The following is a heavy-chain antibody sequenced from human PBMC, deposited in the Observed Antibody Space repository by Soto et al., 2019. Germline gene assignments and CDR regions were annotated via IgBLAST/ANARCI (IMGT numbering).Heavy chain of an antibody. CDR3: ARWWSGSRQGFDP. D-gene: IGHD3-3*01. V-gene: IGHV4-31*03. CDR1: GGSISSGDYY. J-gene: IGHJ5*02. CDR2: IYYRGST. Sequence: QVQLQESGPGLVKPSQTLSLTCTVSGGSISSGDYYWSWIRQHQGKGLEWSGYIYYRGSTYYNPSLKSRFTQSVDTSNNQFSLKTSSVTAADTAVYYCARWWSGSRQGFDPWGQGTLVTVSS.